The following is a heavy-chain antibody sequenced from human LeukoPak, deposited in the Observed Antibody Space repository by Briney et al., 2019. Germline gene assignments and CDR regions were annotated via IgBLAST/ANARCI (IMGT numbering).Heavy chain of an antibody. CDR3: ARIPITYYYDSSGYYNY. D-gene: IGHD3-22*01. J-gene: IGHJ4*02. CDR1: GYTFTGYY. V-gene: IGHV1-2*02. CDR2: INPNSGGT. Sequence: GASVKVSCKASGYTFTGYYMHWVRQAPGQGLEWMGWINPNSGGTNYAQKFQGRVTMTRDTSISTAYMELSRLRSDDTAVYYCARIPITYYYDSSGYYNYWGQGTLVTVSS.